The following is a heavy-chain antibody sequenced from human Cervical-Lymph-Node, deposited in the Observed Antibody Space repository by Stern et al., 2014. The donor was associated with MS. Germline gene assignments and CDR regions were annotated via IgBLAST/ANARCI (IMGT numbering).Heavy chain of an antibody. CDR3: AHSRVKYCRGGTCYSSLFDY. V-gene: IGHV2-5*02. CDR2: IYWDDDK. D-gene: IGHD2-15*01. Sequence: SGPTLVTPTQTVTLTCTLSGFSVATAGVGVGWIRQPPGKALEWLALIYWDDDKLYSPSLKNRLTIIKDTSKNQVVLTMTNVDPVDTATYYCAHSRVKYCRGGTCYSSLFDYWGQGTLVTVSS. CDR1: GFSVATAGVG. J-gene: IGHJ4*02.